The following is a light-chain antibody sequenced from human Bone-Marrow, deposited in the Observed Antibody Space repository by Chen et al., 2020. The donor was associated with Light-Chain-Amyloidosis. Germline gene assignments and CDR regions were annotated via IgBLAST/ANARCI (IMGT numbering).Light chain of an antibody. CDR1: NIGSTS. V-gene: IGLV3-21*02. CDR2: DDS. CDR3: QVWDRSSDRPV. Sequence: SYVLTQPSSVSVAPGQTATIACGGNNIGSTSVHCYQPTPGQAPLLVVYDDSDRPSGIPERLSGSNSGNTATLTISRVEAGDEADYYCQVWDRSSDRPVFGGGTKLTVL. J-gene: IGLJ3*02.